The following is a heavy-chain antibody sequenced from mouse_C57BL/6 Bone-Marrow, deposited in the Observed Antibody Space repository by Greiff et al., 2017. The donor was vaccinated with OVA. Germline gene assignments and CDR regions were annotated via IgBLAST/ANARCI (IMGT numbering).Heavy chain of an antibody. CDR1: GYTFTSYG. D-gene: IGHD1-1*01. J-gene: IGHJ1*03. CDR3: ARSYYYGSSYGGDWYFDV. Sequence: QVQLKQSGAELARPGASVKLSCKASGYTFTSYGISWVKQRTGQGLEWIGEIYPRSGNTYYNEKFKGKATLTADKSSSTAYMELRSLTSEDSAVYFCARSYYYGSSYGGDWYFDVWGTGTTVTVSS. CDR2: IYPRSGNT. V-gene: IGHV1-81*01.